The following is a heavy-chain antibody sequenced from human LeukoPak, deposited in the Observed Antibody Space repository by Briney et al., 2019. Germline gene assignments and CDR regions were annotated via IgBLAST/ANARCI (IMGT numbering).Heavy chain of an antibody. CDR2: ISAYNGNT. CDR3: ARDITPDIVVVPAEP. V-gene: IGHV1-18*01. CDR1: GYTFTSYG. D-gene: IGHD2-2*01. Sequence: GASVKVSCKASGYTFTSYGISWVRQAPGQGLEWMGWISAYNGNTNYAQKLQGKVTMTTDTSTSTAYMELRSLRSDDTAVYYCARDITPDIVVVPAEPWGQGTLVTVSS. J-gene: IGHJ5*02.